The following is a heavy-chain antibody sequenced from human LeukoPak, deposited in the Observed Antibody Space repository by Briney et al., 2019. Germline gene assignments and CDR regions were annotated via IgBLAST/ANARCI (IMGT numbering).Heavy chain of an antibody. V-gene: IGHV3-30*03. CDR1: GFIFSSYG. D-gene: IGHD7-27*01. Sequence: GGSLRLSCAASGFIFSSYGMHWVRQAPGKGLEWVAVISNDGNYKYYTDSVKGRFTISRDNSKNTLYLQMNSLRAEDTAVYYCARGGLGIRSWYFDLWGRGTLVTVSS. J-gene: IGHJ2*01. CDR2: ISNDGNYK. CDR3: ARGGLGIRSWYFDL.